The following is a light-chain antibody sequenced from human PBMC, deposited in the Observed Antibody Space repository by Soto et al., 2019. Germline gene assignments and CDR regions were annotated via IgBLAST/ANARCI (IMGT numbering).Light chain of an antibody. Sequence: DIQMTQSPSSLSASVGDRVTITCQASQDISNYLNWYQQKPGKAPKLLIYDASNLETGVPSRFSGSGSGTDFTFTISSQQPEDIATYYCQQYDNPFTFGQGTKLEIK. CDR3: QQYDNPFT. CDR1: QDISNY. V-gene: IGKV1-33*01. J-gene: IGKJ2*01. CDR2: DAS.